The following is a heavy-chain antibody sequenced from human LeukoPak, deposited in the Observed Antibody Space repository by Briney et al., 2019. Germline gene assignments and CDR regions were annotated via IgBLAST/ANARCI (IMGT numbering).Heavy chain of an antibody. V-gene: IGHV3-21*01. Sequence: GGSLRLSCAASGFTFSSYSMNWVRQAPGKGLEWVSSISSSSYIYYADSVKGRFTISRDNAKNSLYLRMNSLRAEDTAVYYCARLGYYDSSGYLYWGQGTLVTVSS. CDR1: GFTFSSYS. CDR2: ISSSSYI. J-gene: IGHJ4*02. CDR3: ARLGYYDSSGYLY. D-gene: IGHD3-22*01.